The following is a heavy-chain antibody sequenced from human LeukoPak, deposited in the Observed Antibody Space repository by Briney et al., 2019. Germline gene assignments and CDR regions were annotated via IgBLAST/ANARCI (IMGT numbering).Heavy chain of an antibody. CDR1: GGSFSGYY. Sequence: SETLSLTCAVYGGSFSGYYWSWIRQPPGKGLEWIGEINHSGSTNYNPSLKSRVTISVDTSKNQFSLKLSSVTAADTAVYYCARASTWVPGEDSSGYYYPYAFDLWGQGTMVTVSS. J-gene: IGHJ3*01. CDR3: ARASTWVPGEDSSGYYYPYAFDL. V-gene: IGHV4-34*01. CDR2: INHSGST. D-gene: IGHD3-22*01.